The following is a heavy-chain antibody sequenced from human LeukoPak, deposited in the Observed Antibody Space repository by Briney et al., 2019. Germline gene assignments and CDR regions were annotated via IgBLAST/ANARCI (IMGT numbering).Heavy chain of an antibody. CDR2: IKQDGSEK. Sequence: GGSLRLSCAASGFTFSRYWMSWVRQAPGKGLEWVANIKQDGSEKYYVDSVKGRFTISRDNAKNSLYLQMNSLRAEDTAVYYCAKDGETHFDHWGQGTLVTVSS. V-gene: IGHV3-7*01. CDR3: AKDGETHFDH. D-gene: IGHD2-21*01. J-gene: IGHJ4*02. CDR1: GFTFSRYW.